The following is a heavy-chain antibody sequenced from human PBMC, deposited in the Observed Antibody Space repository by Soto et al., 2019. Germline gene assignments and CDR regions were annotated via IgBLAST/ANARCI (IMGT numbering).Heavy chain of an antibody. J-gene: IGHJ6*02. D-gene: IGHD3-16*01. CDR1: GLAVSHNY. CDR2: LYTEGTT. CDR3: VRPRPSGENYGMDV. Sequence: GGSLRLSCVASGLAVSHNYMAWVRQAPEMGLEWVSILYTEGTTYYADSVKGRFTISRDSSKNTLFLQMDSLRAEDTAVYYCVRPRPSGENYGMDVWGQGTTVTVSS. V-gene: IGHV3-53*01.